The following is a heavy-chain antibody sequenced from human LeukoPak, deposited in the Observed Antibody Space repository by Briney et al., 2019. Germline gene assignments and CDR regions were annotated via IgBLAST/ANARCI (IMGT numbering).Heavy chain of an antibody. CDR1: GGSFSGYY. CDR2: INHSGST. CDR3: ARGIRPPAFDI. J-gene: IGHJ3*02. D-gene: IGHD1-1*01. V-gene: IGHV4-34*01. Sequence: SETLSLTCAVYGGSFSGYYWSWIRQPPGKGLEWIGEINHSGSTNYNPSLKSRVTKSVDTSKNQFSLKLSSVTAADTAVYYCARGIRPPAFDIWGQGTMVPVSS.